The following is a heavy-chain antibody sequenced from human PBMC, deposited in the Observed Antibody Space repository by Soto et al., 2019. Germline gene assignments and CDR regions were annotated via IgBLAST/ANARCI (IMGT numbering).Heavy chain of an antibody. D-gene: IGHD6-19*01. J-gene: IGHJ4*02. V-gene: IGHV4-31*03. CDR2: IYYSGST. Sequence: SSETLSLTCTVSGGSISSGGYYWSWIRQHPGKGLEWIGYIYYSGSTYYNPSLKSRVTISVDTSKNQFSLKLSSVTAADTAVYYCARDHYSSGWYDKYYFDYWGQGTLVTVSS. CDR1: GGSISSGGYY. CDR3: ARDHYSSGWYDKYYFDY.